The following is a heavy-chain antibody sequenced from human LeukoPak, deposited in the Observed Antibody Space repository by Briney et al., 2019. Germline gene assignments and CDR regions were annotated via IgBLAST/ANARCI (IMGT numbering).Heavy chain of an antibody. Sequence: ASVKVSCKASGGTFSSYAISWVRQAPGQGLEWMGGIIPIFGTANYAQKFQGRVTITTDESTSTAYMELSSLRYDDTAVYYCARVSVGTIFGVVITTYYYYYMDVWGKGTTVTVSS. CDR2: IIPIFGTA. CDR3: ARVSVGTIFGVVITTYYYYYMDV. V-gene: IGHV1-69*05. J-gene: IGHJ6*03. CDR1: GGTFSSYA. D-gene: IGHD3-3*01.